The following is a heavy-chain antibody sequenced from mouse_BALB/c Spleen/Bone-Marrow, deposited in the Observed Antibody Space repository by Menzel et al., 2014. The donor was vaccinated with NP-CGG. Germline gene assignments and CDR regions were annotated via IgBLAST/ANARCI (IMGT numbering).Heavy chain of an antibody. Sequence: EVQGVESGGGLVKPGGSLKLSCAASGFAFSSYDMSWVRQTPEKRLEWVATISSGGSYTYYPDSVKGRFTISRDNARNTLYLQMSSLRSEDTALYYCARRSHWDGFAYWGQGTLVTVSA. CDR2: ISSGGSYT. D-gene: IGHD4-1*01. CDR1: GFAFSSYD. J-gene: IGHJ3*01. V-gene: IGHV5-9*02. CDR3: ARRSHWDGFAY.